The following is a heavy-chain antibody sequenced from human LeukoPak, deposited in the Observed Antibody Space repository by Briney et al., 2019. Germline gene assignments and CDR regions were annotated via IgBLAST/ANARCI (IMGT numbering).Heavy chain of an antibody. CDR1: GGSISSGGYY. CDR3: ARDPGGITGSSKWFDP. D-gene: IGHD1-20*01. J-gene: IGHJ5*02. Sequence: SETLSLTCTVSGGSISSGGYYWSWIRQHPGKGLEWIGYIYYSGSTYYNPSLKSRVTISVDTSKNQISLKLSSVTAADTAVYYCARDPGGITGSSKWFDPWGQGTLVTVSS. V-gene: IGHV4-31*03. CDR2: IYYSGST.